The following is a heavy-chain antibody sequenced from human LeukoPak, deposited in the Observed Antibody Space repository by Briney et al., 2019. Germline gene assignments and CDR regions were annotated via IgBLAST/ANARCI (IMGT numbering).Heavy chain of an antibody. CDR2: ISWNSGSI. V-gene: IGHV3-9*01. D-gene: IGHD5-18*01. J-gene: IGHJ4*02. CDR3: AKDAVDTAMQLDY. CDR1: GFTFDDYA. Sequence: PGRSLRLSCAASGFTFDDYAMHWVRQAPGKGLESVSGISWNSGSIGYADSVKGRFTISRDNAKNSLYLQMNSPRAEDTALYYCAKDAVDTAMQLDYWGLGTLVTVSS.